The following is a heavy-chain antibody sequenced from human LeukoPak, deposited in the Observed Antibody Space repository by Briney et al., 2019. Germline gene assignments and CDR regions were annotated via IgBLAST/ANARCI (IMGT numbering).Heavy chain of an antibody. V-gene: IGHV3-7*01. CDR3: ARDARYGDYGDRYYYYYMDV. Sequence: GGSLRLSCAASGFTFSSYWMSWVRQAPGKGLEWVANIKQDGSEKYYVDSVKGRFTISRDNAKNSLYLQMNSLRAEDTAVYYCARDARYGDYGDRYYYYYMDVWGKGTTVTISS. J-gene: IGHJ6*03. CDR2: IKQDGSEK. D-gene: IGHD4-17*01. CDR1: GFTFSSYW.